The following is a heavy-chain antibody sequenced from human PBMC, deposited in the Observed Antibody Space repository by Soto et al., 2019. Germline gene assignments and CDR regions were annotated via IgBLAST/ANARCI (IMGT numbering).Heavy chain of an antibody. D-gene: IGHD3-9*01. CDR3: ARGVTYYDILTGYPAFMDV. Sequence: WASVKVSCKASGYTFTSYYMHWVRQAPGQGLEWMGIINPSGGSTSYAQKFQGRVTMTRDTSTSTVYMELSSLRSEDTAVYYCARGVTYYDILTGYPAFMDVWGQGTTVTVSS. V-gene: IGHV1-46*01. J-gene: IGHJ6*02. CDR1: GYTFTSYY. CDR2: INPSGGST.